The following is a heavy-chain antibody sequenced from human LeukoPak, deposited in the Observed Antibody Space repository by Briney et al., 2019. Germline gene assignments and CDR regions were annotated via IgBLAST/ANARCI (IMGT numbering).Heavy chain of an antibody. CDR1: GGSISSGSYY. CDR3: ARTLLWFGELFDAFDI. V-gene: IGHV4-61*02. D-gene: IGHD3-10*01. Sequence: PSQTLSPTCTVSGGSISSGSYYWSWIRQPAGKGLEWIGRIYTSGSTNYNPSLKSRVTISVDTSKNQFSLKLSSVTAADTAVYYCARTLLWFGELFDAFDIWGQGTMVTVSS. J-gene: IGHJ3*02. CDR2: IYTSGST.